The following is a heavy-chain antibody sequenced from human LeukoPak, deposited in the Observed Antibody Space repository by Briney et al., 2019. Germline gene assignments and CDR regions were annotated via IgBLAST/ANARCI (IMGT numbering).Heavy chain of an antibody. CDR1: GFTFISYW. Sequence: GGSLRLSCAASGFTFISYWMSWVRQAPGKGLEGVANTKQDGSEKYYVDAVKGRLTISRHNANKALYLKMNSLRAADTAVYYCARDRVLRFLEWLFYPDAFDIWGQGTMVTVYS. D-gene: IGHD3-3*01. CDR2: TKQDGSEK. CDR3: ARDRVLRFLEWLFYPDAFDI. V-gene: IGHV3-7*01. J-gene: IGHJ3*02.